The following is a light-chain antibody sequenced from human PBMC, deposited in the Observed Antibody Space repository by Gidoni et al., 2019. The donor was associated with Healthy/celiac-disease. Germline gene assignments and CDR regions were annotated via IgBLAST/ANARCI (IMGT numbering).Light chain of an antibody. CDR3: QQRSNWPPLST. V-gene: IGKV3-11*01. CDR1: QSVSSY. CDR2: DAS. Sequence: ELVLTQSPAPLSLPPGERATLSCRASQSVSSYLAWYQQKPGQAPRLLIYDASNRATGIPARFSGSASATDFTLTTRCLAPEDCPVYYCQQRSNWPPLSTFGQGTKLEIK. J-gene: IGKJ2*02.